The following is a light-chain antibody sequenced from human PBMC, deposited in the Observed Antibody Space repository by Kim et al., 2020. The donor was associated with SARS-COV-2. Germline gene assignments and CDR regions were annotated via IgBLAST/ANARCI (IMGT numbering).Light chain of an antibody. CDR1: SLRSYY. Sequence: ELTQDPAVSVALGQTVRITCQGDSLRSYYASWYQQKPGQAPVLVIYGKNNRPSGIPDRFSGSSSGNTASLTITGAQAEDEADYYCNSRDSSGNHLVFGGGTQLTVL. CDR2: GKN. CDR3: NSRDSSGNHLV. V-gene: IGLV3-19*01. J-gene: IGLJ2*01.